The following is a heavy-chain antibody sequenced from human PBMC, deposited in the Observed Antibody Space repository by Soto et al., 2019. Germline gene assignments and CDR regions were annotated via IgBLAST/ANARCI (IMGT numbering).Heavy chain of an antibody. D-gene: IGHD3-3*01. CDR3: AREAYYDFWSGYYDYYYYGMDV. V-gene: IGHV3-33*01. J-gene: IGHJ6*02. CDR1: GFTFSSYG. Sequence: GGSLRLSCAASGFTFSSYGMHWVRQAPGKGLEWVAVIWYDGSNKYYADSVKGRFTISRDNPKNTLYLQMNSLRAEDTAVYYCAREAYYDFWSGYYDYYYYGMDVWGQGTTVTVSS. CDR2: IWYDGSNK.